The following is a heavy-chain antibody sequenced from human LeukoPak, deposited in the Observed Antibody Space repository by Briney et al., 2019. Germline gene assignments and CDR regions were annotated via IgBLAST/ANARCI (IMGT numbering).Heavy chain of an antibody. CDR1: GFTFSSYA. J-gene: IGHJ3*02. CDR3: AILCSSASCYPKDAFDI. Sequence: PGGSLRLSCAASGFTFSSYAMSWVRQAPGKGLEWVSAISGSGGSTYYADSVKGRFTISRDNSKNTLYLQMNSLRAEDTAVYYCAILCSSASCYPKDAFDIWGQGTMVTVSS. D-gene: IGHD2-2*01. V-gene: IGHV3-23*01. CDR2: ISGSGGST.